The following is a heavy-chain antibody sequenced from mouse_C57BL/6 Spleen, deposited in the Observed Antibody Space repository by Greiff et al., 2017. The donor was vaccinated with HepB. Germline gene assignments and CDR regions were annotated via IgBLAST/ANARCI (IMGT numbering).Heavy chain of an antibody. J-gene: IGHJ3*01. V-gene: IGHV1-15*01. D-gene: IGHD2-2*01. Sequence: VQLQQSGAELVRPGASVTLSCKASGYTFTDYEMHWVKQTPVHGLEWIGAIDPETGGTAYNQTFKGKAILTADKSSSTAYMELRSLTSEDSAVYYWTISTMVTTGGFAYWGQGTLVTVSA. CDR3: TISTMVTTGGFAY. CDR1: GYTFTDYE. CDR2: IDPETGGT.